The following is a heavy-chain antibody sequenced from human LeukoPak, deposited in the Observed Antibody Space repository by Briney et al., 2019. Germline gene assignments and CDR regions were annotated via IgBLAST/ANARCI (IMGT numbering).Heavy chain of an antibody. CDR3: ARVYDSSGYYPSGFDY. Sequence: GASVKVSCKASGYTFTGYYMHWVRQAPGQGLEWMGWIYPNSGGTNYAQKFQGRVTMTRDTSISTAYMELSRLRSDDTAVYYCARVYDSSGYYPSGFDYWGQGTLVTVSS. CDR1: GYTFTGYY. J-gene: IGHJ4*02. D-gene: IGHD3-22*01. V-gene: IGHV1-2*02. CDR2: IYPNSGGT.